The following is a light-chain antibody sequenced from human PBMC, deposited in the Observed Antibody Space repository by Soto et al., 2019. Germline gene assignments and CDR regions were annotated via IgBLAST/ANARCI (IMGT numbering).Light chain of an antibody. V-gene: IGKV3-15*01. CDR1: QSVYTT. J-gene: IGKJ4*01. CDR2: GAS. CDR3: QQYSKWPLT. Sequence: EIVMTQSPATLSVSPGERATLSCRASQSVYTTLAWYQQKPRQAPRLLIYGASTRATGIPARFSGTGSATEFTLTISSLQSEDSAVYYCQQYSKWPLTFGGGTKVEI.